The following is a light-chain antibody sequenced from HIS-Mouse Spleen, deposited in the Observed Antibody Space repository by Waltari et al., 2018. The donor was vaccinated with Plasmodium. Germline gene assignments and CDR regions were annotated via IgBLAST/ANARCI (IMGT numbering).Light chain of an antibody. V-gene: IGKV3-15*01. CDR3: QQYNNWPAWT. Sequence: EIVMTQSPSTLSVSPGERATLPCRASQSVSSNLAWYQQKPGQAPRPLIYGASTRATGIPARFSGSGSGTEFTLTISSLQFEDFAVYYCQQYNNWPAWTFGQGTKVEIK. CDR1: QSVSSN. CDR2: GAS. J-gene: IGKJ1*01.